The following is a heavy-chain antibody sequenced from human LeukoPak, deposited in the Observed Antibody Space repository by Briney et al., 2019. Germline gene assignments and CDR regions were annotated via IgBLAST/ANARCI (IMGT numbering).Heavy chain of an antibody. D-gene: IGHD1-26*01. Sequence: KPSETLSLTCAVYGGSFSGYYWSWIRQPPGKGLEWIGKINHSGSINYNPSLKSRVTISVDTSKNQFSLKLSSVTAADTAVYYCARGSRGGRPMCELLRVWAFDIWGQGTMVTVSS. J-gene: IGHJ3*02. CDR2: INHSGSI. V-gene: IGHV4-34*01. CDR1: GGSFSGYY. CDR3: ARGSRGGRPMCELLRVWAFDI.